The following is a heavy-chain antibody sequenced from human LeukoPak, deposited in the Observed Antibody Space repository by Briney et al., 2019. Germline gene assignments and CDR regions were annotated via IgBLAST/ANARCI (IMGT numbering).Heavy chain of an antibody. CDR1: GGSISSYY. CDR2: IYYSGST. CDR3: ARAGRYCSGGSCYSHWFDP. D-gene: IGHD2-15*01. Sequence: SETLSLTCTVSGGSISSYYWGWIRQPPGKGLEWIGSIYYSGSTYYNPSLKSRVTISVDTSKNQFSLKLSSVTAADTAVYYCARAGRYCSGGSCYSHWFDPWGQGTLVTVSS. V-gene: IGHV4-39*07. J-gene: IGHJ5*02.